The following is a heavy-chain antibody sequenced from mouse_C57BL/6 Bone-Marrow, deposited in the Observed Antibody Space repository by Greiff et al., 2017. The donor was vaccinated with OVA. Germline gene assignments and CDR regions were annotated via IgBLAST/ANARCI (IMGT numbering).Heavy chain of an antibody. V-gene: IGHV1-26*01. D-gene: IGHD1-1*01. Sequence: EVQLQQSGPELVKPGASVKISCKASGYTFTDYYMNWVKQSHGKSLEWIGDINPNNGGTSYNQKLKGKATLTVDKSYSTAYMELRSLTSEDSAVYYCARDYYGSSLYAMDYWGQGTSVTVSS. CDR2: INPNNGGT. J-gene: IGHJ4*01. CDR3: ARDYYGSSLYAMDY. CDR1: GYTFTDYY.